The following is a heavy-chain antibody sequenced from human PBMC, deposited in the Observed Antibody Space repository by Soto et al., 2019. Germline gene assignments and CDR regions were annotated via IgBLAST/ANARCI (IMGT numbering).Heavy chain of an antibody. D-gene: IGHD6-19*01. V-gene: IGHV3-53*04. J-gene: IGHJ4*02. CDR2: IYSGGTT. CDR1: GFTVSSNF. CDR3: ARGAGYSSGWYDY. Sequence: EVQLVESGGGLVQPGGSLRLSCAASGFTVSSNFMSWVRQAPGKGLEWVSVIYSGGTTYYADSVKGRFTISRHNSKNTLYLQMNSLRVEDTAVYYCARGAGYSSGWYDYWGQGTLVTVSS.